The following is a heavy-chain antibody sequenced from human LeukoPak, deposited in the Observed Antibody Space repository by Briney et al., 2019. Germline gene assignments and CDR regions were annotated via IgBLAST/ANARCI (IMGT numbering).Heavy chain of an antibody. CDR1: GGSISSYY. J-gene: IGHJ4*02. CDR2: IYYSGST. V-gene: IGHV4-59*01. D-gene: IGHD2-2*01. Sequence: KPSETLSLTCTGSGGSISSYYWSWIRQPPGKGLEWIGYIYYSGSTNYNPSLKSRVTISVDTSKNQFSLKLSSVTAADTAVYYCARTVCSSTSCWFDYWGQGTLVTVSS. CDR3: ARTVCSSTSCWFDY.